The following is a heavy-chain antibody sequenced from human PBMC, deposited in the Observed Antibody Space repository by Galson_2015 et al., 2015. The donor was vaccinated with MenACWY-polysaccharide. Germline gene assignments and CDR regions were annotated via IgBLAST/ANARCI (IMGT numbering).Heavy chain of an antibody. V-gene: IGHV3-48*02. Sequence: SLRLSCAASGFTFSTYTMTWVRQAPGKGLEWVSSVSSGSGTIYYAESVKGRFTISRDNAQSSLYLQLNSLRDEDTAVYYCARVAYSSRTLDSWGQGTLVTVSS. CDR3: ARVAYSSRTLDS. J-gene: IGHJ4*02. D-gene: IGHD4-11*01. CDR2: VSSGSGTI. CDR1: GFTFSTYT.